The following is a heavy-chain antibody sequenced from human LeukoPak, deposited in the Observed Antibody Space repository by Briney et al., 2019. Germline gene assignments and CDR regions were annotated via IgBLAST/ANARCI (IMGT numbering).Heavy chain of an antibody. Sequence: PGGSLGLSCAASGFTFSSYAMHWVRQAPGKGLEWVAVISYDGSNKYYADSVKGRFTISRDNSKNTLYLQMNSLRAEDTAVYYCARDQRSYDYVMYYFDYWGQGTLVTVSS. CDR3: ARDQRSYDYVMYYFDY. CDR1: GFTFSSYA. CDR2: ISYDGSNK. V-gene: IGHV3-30*04. J-gene: IGHJ4*02. D-gene: IGHD3-16*01.